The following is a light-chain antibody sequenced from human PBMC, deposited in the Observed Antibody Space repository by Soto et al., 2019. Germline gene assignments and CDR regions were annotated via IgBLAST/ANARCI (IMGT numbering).Light chain of an antibody. J-gene: IGKJ1*01. V-gene: IGKV1-39*01. CDR2: AAS. CDR3: QQSYSSPWT. Sequence: DIQMTQSPSSLSASVGDRVTITCRASQSISSDLNWYQQMPGKAPKLLIYAASSLQSGVPSRFSGSGSGTEFTLTITSLQPEDFATYYCQQSYSSPWTFGQGTKVEIK. CDR1: QSISSD.